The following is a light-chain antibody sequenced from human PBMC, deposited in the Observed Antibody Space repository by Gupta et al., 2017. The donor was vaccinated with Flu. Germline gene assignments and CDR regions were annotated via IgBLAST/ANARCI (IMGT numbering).Light chain of an antibody. CDR1: QSVSSDY. CDR2: GAS. CDR3: RQFGSSVT. Sequence: EIVLTQSPGTLSLSPGERATLSCRASQSVSSDYLAWYQQKPGQAPRLLIYGASSSATGIPARFSCSGYWTDFTLTIARREHENFAVYYCRQFGSSVTFGPGTNVDIK. J-gene: IGKJ3*01. V-gene: IGKV3-20*01.